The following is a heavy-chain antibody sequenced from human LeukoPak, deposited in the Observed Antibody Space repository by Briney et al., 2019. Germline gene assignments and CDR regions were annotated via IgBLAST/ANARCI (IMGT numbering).Heavy chain of an antibody. CDR1: GYTFTSYG. Sequence: GASVKVSCKASGYTFTSYGISWVRQAPGQGLEWMGWISAYNGNTNYAQKLQGRVTMTTDTSTSTAYMELRSLRSDDTAVYYCARAGSGSSFGDHLKSDYWGQGTLVTVSS. J-gene: IGHJ4*02. V-gene: IGHV1-18*01. D-gene: IGHD1-26*01. CDR2: ISAYNGNT. CDR3: ARAGSGSSFGDHLKSDY.